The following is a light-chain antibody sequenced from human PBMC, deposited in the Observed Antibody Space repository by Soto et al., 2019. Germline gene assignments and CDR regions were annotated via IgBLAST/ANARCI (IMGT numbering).Light chain of an antibody. V-gene: IGLV1-44*01. CDR1: SSNIGSNT. CDR3: AAWDDRLNGVV. CDR2: SNN. J-gene: IGLJ2*01. Sequence: QSVLTQPPSASGTPGQRVTISCSGSSSNIGSNTVNWYQQLPGTAPKLLIYSNNQRPSGVPDRFSGYKSGTSASLAISGLQSEDEDDYYCAAWDDRLNGVVFGGGTKLTVL.